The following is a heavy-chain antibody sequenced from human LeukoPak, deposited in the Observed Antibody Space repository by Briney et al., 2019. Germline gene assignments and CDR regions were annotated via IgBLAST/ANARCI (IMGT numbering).Heavy chain of an antibody. Sequence: GSLRLSCTASGFSFSNYWMSWVRQPPGKGLEWIGEIYHSGSTNYNPSLKSRVTISVDKSKNQFSLKLSSVTAADTAVYYCARDYGSGSYAYWGQGTLVTVSS. CDR2: IYHSGST. D-gene: IGHD3-10*01. CDR1: GFSFSNYW. J-gene: IGHJ4*02. CDR3: ARDYGSGSYAY. V-gene: IGHV4-4*02.